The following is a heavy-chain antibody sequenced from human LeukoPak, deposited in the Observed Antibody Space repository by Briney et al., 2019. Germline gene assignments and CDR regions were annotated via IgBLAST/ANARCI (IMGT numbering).Heavy chain of an antibody. CDR3: ARRTGHYYYYMDV. CDR2: IYYTGST. J-gene: IGHJ6*03. Sequence: SETLSLTCTVSGGSIRSSSYYWGWIRQPPGKGLQWIGNIYYTGSTFYNPSLKSRVTMSVDTSKNHFSLKLSSVTAADTAVYYCARRTGHYYYYMDVWGKGTTVTVSS. V-gene: IGHV4-39*02. CDR1: GGSIRSSSYY.